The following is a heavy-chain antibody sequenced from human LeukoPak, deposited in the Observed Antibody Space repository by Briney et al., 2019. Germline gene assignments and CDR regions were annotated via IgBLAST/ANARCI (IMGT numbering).Heavy chain of an antibody. D-gene: IGHD1-26*01. CDR2: INPNSGGT. CDR1: GYTFTVYY. J-gene: IGHJ6*03. V-gene: IGHV1-2*06. CDR3: ARETTYSGSYDYYNMDV. Sequence: ASVTLSCNSSGYTFTVYYMHWVRQAPGQGLEWMGRINPNSGGTNYAQKFQGRVTITRDTSISTANMDLRMLGSDATAVYDCARETTYSGSYDYYNMDVWGKGATVTVSS.